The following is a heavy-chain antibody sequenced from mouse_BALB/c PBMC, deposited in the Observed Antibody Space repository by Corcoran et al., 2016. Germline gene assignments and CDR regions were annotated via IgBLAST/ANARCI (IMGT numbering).Heavy chain of an antibody. Sequence: QIQLVQSGPELKKPGETVKISCKASGYTFTNYGMNWVKQAPGKGLKWMGWINTNTGEPTYAEEFKGRFAFSLDTSASTAYLQINNLKNEDTATDFWARAYYDYDGAFDYSGQGTTLTVSS. V-gene: IGHV9-3*02. D-gene: IGHD2-4*01. CDR2: INTNTGEP. J-gene: IGHJ2*01. CDR3: ARAYYDYDGAFDY. CDR1: GYTFTNYG.